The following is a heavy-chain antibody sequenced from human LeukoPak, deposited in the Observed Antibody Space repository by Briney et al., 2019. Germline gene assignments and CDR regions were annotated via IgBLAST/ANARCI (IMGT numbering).Heavy chain of an antibody. CDR2: IKSEAEGATT. Sequence: GRSLRLSCVSSGFTIGTAWMSWVRQAPGKGLEWLGHIKSEAEGATTDYAAPAKGRFAISRDDSKNMIYLQMSSLKIDDTAIYYCIAHFPYFYGFDVWGKGTTVTVSS. D-gene: IGHD3-3*02. J-gene: IGHJ6*04. CDR1: GFTIGTAW. V-gene: IGHV3-15*01. CDR3: IAHFPYFYGFDV.